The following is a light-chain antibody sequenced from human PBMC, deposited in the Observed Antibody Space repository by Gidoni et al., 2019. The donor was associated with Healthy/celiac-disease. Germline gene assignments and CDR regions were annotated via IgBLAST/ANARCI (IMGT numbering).Light chain of an antibody. V-gene: IGKV2-28*01. CDR1: QSILHSNGYNY. J-gene: IGKJ3*01. CDR2: LGS. Sequence: DMVLTQSPLSLPVTPGEPVSISCRSSQSILHSNGYNYLDWYLQKPGQSPQLLIYLGSNRASGVPDRFSGRGSGKDFTLKISRVEAEDVGVYDCMQALQTPITFXPXTKVDIK. CDR3: MQALQTPIT.